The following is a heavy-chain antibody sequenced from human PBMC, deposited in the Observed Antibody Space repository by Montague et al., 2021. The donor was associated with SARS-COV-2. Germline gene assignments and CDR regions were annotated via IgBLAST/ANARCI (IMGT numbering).Heavy chain of an antibody. CDR3: ARESAGIAVTVDY. CDR1: GFTFSSYA. Sequence: SLRLSCAASGFTFSSYAMHWVRQAPGKGLEWVAVISYDGSNKYYADSVKGRFTISRDNSKNTLYLQMNSLRAEDTAVYYCARESAGIAVTVDYWGQGTLVTVSS. V-gene: IGHV3-30-3*01. CDR2: ISYDGSNK. D-gene: IGHD6-19*01. J-gene: IGHJ4*02.